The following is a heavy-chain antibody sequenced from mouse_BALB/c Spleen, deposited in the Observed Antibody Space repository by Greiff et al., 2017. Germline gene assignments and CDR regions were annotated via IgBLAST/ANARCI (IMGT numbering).Heavy chain of an antibody. J-gene: IGHJ4*01. CDR1: GYTFRSYA. V-gene: IGHV1S56*01. CDR3: ARRWGYGDVMDY. D-gene: IGHD1-2*01. Sequence: QVQLQQSGPGLVKPGALVKISCKASGYTFRSYAIPWVKQRPGQGLEWIGWIYPGDGSTKYNEKFKGKATLTADKSSSTAYMQLSSLTSENSAVYFCARRWGYGDVMDYGGQGTSFTVSS. CDR2: IYPGDGST.